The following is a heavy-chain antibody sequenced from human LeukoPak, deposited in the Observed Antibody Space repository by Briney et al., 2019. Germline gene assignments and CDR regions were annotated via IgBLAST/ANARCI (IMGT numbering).Heavy chain of an antibody. V-gene: IGHV3-43*02. Sequence: PGGSLRLSCAASGFTFDDYAMHWVRQAPGKGLEWVSLISGDGGSTYYADSVKGRFTISRDNSKNSLYLQMNSLRAEDTALYYCAKADYYDSSGFFDYWGPGTLVTVSS. CDR3: AKADYYDSSGFFDY. D-gene: IGHD3-22*01. CDR2: ISGDGGST. CDR1: GFTFDDYA. J-gene: IGHJ4*02.